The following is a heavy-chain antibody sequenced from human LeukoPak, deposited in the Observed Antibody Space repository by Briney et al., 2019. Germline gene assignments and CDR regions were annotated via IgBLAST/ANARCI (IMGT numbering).Heavy chain of an antibody. Sequence: GGSLRLSCAASGFTFDDYAMHWVRQAPGKGLEWVSGISWNSGSIGYADSVKGRFTISRDNSKNTLFLHMNSLRAEDTAVYYCARDGYYFHSSGYYQIDYWGQGTPVTVSS. D-gene: IGHD3-22*01. CDR3: ARDGYYFHSSGYYQIDY. V-gene: IGHV3-9*01. CDR1: GFTFDDYA. J-gene: IGHJ4*02. CDR2: ISWNSGSI.